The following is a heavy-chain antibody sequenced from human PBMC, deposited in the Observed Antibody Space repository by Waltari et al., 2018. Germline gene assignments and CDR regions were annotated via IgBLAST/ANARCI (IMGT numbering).Heavy chain of an antibody. V-gene: IGHV3-23*01. CDR3: AKDYPRVCIVLESDAIFDH. J-gene: IGHJ4*02. CDR2: INEVSGP. D-gene: IGHD2-2*01. Sequence: EVQLLDSGGGLVQPGGSLRLSCVTSGFTFSDYAMTWVRQAPGKGPGWVAGINEVSGPYDAEAVKCRFTISRDNSKNTGYLQMSSLRAEDTAIYYCAKDYPRVCIVLESDAIFDHWGQGALVTVSS. CDR1: GFTFSDYA.